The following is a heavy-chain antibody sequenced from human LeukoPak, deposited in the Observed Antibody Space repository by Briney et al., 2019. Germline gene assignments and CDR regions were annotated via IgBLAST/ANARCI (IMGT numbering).Heavy chain of an antibody. CDR2: ISTSGSTK. CDR1: GFTFSDYY. V-gene: IGHV3-11*01. D-gene: IGHD3-22*01. Sequence: GGSLRLSCAASGFTFSDYYMSWIRQAPGKGLEWVSYISTSGSTKYYADSVKGRFTISRDNAKNSLYLQMNSLRAEDTAVYYCARDGEYYYDSSGYGKVDAFDIWGQGTMVTVSS. J-gene: IGHJ3*02. CDR3: ARDGEYYYDSSGYGKVDAFDI.